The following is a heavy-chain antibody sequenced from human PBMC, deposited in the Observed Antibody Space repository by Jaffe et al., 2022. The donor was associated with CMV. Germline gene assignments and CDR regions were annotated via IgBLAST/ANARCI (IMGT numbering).Heavy chain of an antibody. V-gene: IGHV4-59*08. Sequence: QVQLQESGPGLVKPSETLSLTCTVSGGSISSYYWSWIRQPPGKGLEWIGYIYYSGSTNYNPSLKSRVTISVDTSKNQFSLKLSSVTAADTAVYYCAWGGPREFDYWGQGTLVTVSS. D-gene: IGHD3-16*01. CDR1: GGSISSYY. J-gene: IGHJ4*02. CDR3: AWGGPREFDY. CDR2: IYYSGST.